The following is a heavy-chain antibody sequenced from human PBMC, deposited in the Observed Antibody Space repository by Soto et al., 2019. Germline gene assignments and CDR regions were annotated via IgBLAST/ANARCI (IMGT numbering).Heavy chain of an antibody. V-gene: IGHV3-30-3*01. J-gene: IGHJ4*02. CDR1: GFAFNTYS. CDR3: AKVSPMGYFFDF. Sequence: LRLSCAASGFAFNTYSMHWVRQAPGRGLEWVAVISYDGSNKFYADSVKGRFTISRDNSKNTLYLEMNSLRGEDTAVYYCAKVSPMGYFFDFWGQGTLVTVSS. CDR2: ISYDGSNK.